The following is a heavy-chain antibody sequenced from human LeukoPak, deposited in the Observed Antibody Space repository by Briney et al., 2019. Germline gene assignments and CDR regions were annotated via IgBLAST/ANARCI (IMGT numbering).Heavy chain of an antibody. Sequence: SETLSLTCTVSGGSISSYYWSWIRQPPGKGLEWIGYIYYSGSTNYNPSLKSRVTISVDTSKNQFSLKLSSVTAADTAVYYCARVIWAAAAKEYKAFDIWGQGTLVTVSS. CDR3: ARVIWAAAAKEYKAFDI. J-gene: IGHJ4*02. V-gene: IGHV4-59*01. CDR2: IYYSGST. CDR1: GGSISSYY. D-gene: IGHD6-13*01.